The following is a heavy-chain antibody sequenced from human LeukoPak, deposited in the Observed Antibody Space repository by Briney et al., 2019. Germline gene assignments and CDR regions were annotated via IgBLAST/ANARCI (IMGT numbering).Heavy chain of an antibody. CDR3: AKVDYGHNWFDP. CDR2: ISGSGGST. V-gene: IGHV3-23*01. Sequence: GGSLRLSCAASGFTFSSYAMSWVRQAPGKGLEWVSAISGSGGSTYYADSVKGRFTISRGNSKNTLYLQMNSLRAEDTAVYYCAKVDYGHNWFDPWGQGTLVTVSS. D-gene: IGHD4-17*01. J-gene: IGHJ5*02. CDR1: GFTFSSYA.